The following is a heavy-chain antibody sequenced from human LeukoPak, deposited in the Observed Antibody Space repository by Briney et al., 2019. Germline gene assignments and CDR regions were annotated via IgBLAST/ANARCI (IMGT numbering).Heavy chain of an antibody. V-gene: IGHV1-69*13. CDR3: ARDWGYSGSYYD. CDR2: IIPIFGTA. D-gene: IGHD1-26*01. Sequence: ASVKVSCKASGYTFTSYAISWVRQAPGQGLEWMGGIIPIFGTANYAQKFQGRVTITADESTSTAYMELSSLRSEDTAVYYCARDWGYSGSYYDWGQGTLVTVSS. CDR1: GYTFTSYA. J-gene: IGHJ4*02.